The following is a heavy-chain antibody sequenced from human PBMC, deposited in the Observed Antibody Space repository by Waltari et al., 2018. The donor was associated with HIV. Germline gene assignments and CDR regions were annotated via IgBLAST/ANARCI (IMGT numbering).Heavy chain of an antibody. Sequence: QVQLVESGGGVVQPGVSLRLPCAASGFTCSSYGMHWVRQAPGKGLEWVAFIRYDGSNKYYADSVKGRFTISRDNSKNTLYLQMNSLRAEDTAVYYCAVAHYFDYWGQGTLVTVSS. J-gene: IGHJ4*02. CDR1: GFTCSSYG. CDR2: IRYDGSNK. V-gene: IGHV3-30*02. CDR3: AVAHYFDY. D-gene: IGHD5-12*01.